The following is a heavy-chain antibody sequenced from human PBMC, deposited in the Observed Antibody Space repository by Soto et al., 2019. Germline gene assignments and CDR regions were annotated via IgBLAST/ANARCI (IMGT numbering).Heavy chain of an antibody. V-gene: IGHV4-59*01. D-gene: IGHD3-10*01. CDR2: IYYSGST. J-gene: IGHJ5*02. CDR3: ARGCSITMVRGYLDWFDP. CDR1: GGSISSYY. Sequence: QVQLQESGPGLVKPSETLSLTCTVSGGSISSYYWSWIRQPPGKELEWIGYIYYSGSTNYNPSLKSRVTISGDTSKNQFSRKLSSVTAADTAVYYCARGCSITMVRGYLDWFDPWGQGTLVTVSS.